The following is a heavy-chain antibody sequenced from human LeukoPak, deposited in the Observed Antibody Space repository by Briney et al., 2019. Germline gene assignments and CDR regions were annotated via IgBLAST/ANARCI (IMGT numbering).Heavy chain of an antibody. CDR2: ISYDGSNK. V-gene: IGHV3-30-3*01. CDR1: GFTFSSYA. CDR3: ARDGEYSSSSFLHGIDY. J-gene: IGHJ4*02. Sequence: PGGSLRLSCAASGFTFSSYAMHWVRQAPGKGLEWVAVISYDGSNKYYADSVKGRFTISRDNSKNTLFLQMNSLRAEDTAVYYCARDGEYSSSSFLHGIDYWGQGTLVTVSS. D-gene: IGHD6-6*01.